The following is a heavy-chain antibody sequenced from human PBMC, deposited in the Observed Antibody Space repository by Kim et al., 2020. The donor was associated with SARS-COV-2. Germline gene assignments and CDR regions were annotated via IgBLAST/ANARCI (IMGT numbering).Heavy chain of an antibody. CDR2: ISSSSSTI. CDR3: ARDIVVVPAAISWFDP. V-gene: IGHV3-48*02. Sequence: GGSLRLSCAASGFTFSSYSMNWVRQAPGKGLEWVSYISSSSSTIYYADSVKGRFTISRDNAKNSLYLQMNSLRDEDTAVYYCARDIVVVPAAISWFDPWGQGTLVTVSS. J-gene: IGHJ5*02. D-gene: IGHD2-2*01. CDR1: GFTFSSYS.